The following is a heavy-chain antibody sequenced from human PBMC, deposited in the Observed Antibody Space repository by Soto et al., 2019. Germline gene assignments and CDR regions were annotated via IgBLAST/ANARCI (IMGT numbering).Heavy chain of an antibody. J-gene: IGHJ4*02. CDR1: GFNFSIYR. CDR3: AIDSDGGY. Sequence: EVRLSESGGGLVQPGESLRLSCAASGFNFSIYRMIWVRQAPGKGLEWVSGISATTGNTYYTNSVKGRFTISRDNFENTLFLQMNNLRAEDTALYYCAIDSDGGYWGQGTLVTVSS. V-gene: IGHV3-23*01. CDR2: ISATTGNT. D-gene: IGHD2-15*01.